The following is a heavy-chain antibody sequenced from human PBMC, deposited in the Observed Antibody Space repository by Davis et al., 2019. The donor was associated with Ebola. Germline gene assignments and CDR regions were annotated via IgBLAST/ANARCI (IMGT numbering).Heavy chain of an antibody. CDR3: ARDSGGESGRGGGPDY. CDR1: EFSFSTYS. CDR2: ISYDGSNK. Sequence: PGGSLRLSCVASEFSFSTYSMHWVRQGPGKGLEWVAVISYDGSNKYYADSVKGRFTISRDNSKNTLYLQMNSLRAEDTAVYYCARDSGGESGRGGGPDYWGQGTLVTVSS. J-gene: IGHJ4*02. D-gene: IGHD3-10*01. V-gene: IGHV3-30-3*01.